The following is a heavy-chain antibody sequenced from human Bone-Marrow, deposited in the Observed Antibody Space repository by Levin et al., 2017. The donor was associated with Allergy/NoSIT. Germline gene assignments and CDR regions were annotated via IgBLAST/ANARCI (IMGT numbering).Heavy chain of an antibody. CDR3: VKDLRHRRNGVDV. Sequence: GESLKISCAASGFTFSSYAMSWVRQAPGKGLEWVSSISGSGDTTYYADSVKGRFTVSRGNSKNTLYLQMNSLRAEDTAVYYCVKDLRHRRNGVDVWGQGTTVTVSS. CDR2: ISGSGDTT. V-gene: IGHV3-23*01. D-gene: IGHD3-16*01. J-gene: IGHJ6*02. CDR1: GFTFSSYA.